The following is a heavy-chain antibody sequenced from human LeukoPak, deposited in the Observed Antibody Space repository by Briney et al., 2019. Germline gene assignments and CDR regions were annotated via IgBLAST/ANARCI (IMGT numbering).Heavy chain of an antibody. Sequence: SETLSLTCTVSGYSISSGYYWGWIRQPPGKGLEWMGTIYHSGNTYYNPSLKSRVTISVDTSKNQFSLKLSSVTAADTAVYYCAKTVTVTTSAFDIWGQGTMVTVSS. D-gene: IGHD4-17*01. CDR1: GYSISSGYY. CDR2: IYHSGNT. CDR3: AKTVTVTTSAFDI. J-gene: IGHJ3*02. V-gene: IGHV4-38-2*02.